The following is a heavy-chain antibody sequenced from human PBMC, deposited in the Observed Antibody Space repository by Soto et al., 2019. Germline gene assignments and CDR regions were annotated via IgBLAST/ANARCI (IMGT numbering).Heavy chain of an antibody. CDR2: IYYSGST. CDR1: GGSISSYY. Sequence: SETLSLTCTVSGGSISSYYWSWIRQPPGKGLEWIGYIYYSGSTNYNPSLKSRVTISVVTSKNQFSLKLSSVTAADPAVYYCAREKLEAAYNWFDPWGQGTLVTVSS. CDR3: AREKLEAAYNWFDP. J-gene: IGHJ5*02. D-gene: IGHD1-1*01. V-gene: IGHV4-59*12.